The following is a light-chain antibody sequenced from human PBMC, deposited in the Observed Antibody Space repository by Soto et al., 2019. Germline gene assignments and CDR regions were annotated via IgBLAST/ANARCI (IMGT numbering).Light chain of an antibody. CDR3: QQYNNWRPWYT. CDR1: QSVSSS. CDR2: GAS. Sequence: EIVMTQSPATLSVSPGERATLSCRASQSVSSSLAWYQQKPGQAPRLLIYGASTRATGIPARFSGSGSGTEFTLTISSLQSEDFAVYYCQQYNNWRPWYTFGQGTKLEIK. J-gene: IGKJ2*01. V-gene: IGKV3-15*01.